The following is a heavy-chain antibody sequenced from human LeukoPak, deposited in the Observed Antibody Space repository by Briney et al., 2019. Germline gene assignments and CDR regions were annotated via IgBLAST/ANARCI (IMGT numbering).Heavy chain of an antibody. CDR2: IYYSGST. CDR1: GGSISSYY. D-gene: IGHD6-19*01. V-gene: IGHV4-59*12. CDR3: ATDEAGAFDI. J-gene: IGHJ3*02. Sequence: SETLSLTCTVSGGSISSYYWSWIRQPPGKGLEWIGYIYYSGSTNYNPSLKSRVTISVDRSKNQFSLKPSSVTAADTAVYYCATDEAGAFDIWGQGTMVTVSS.